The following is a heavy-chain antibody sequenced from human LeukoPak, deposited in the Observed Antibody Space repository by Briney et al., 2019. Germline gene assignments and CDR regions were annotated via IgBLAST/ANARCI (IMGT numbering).Heavy chain of an antibody. Sequence: GESLKISCKGSGYSFTNYWIGWVRQMPGRGLEWMGIIYPGDSDTRYSPSFQGQVTISADKSISTAYLQWSSLKASDTAMYYCARQFRDSSGYYSYYVDYWGQGTLVTVSS. CDR2: IYPGDSDT. CDR1: GYSFTNYW. V-gene: IGHV5-51*01. J-gene: IGHJ4*02. CDR3: ARQFRDSSGYYSYYVDY. D-gene: IGHD3-22*01.